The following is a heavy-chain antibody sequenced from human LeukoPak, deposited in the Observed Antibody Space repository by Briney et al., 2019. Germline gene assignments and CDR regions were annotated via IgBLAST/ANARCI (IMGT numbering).Heavy chain of an antibody. CDR1: GGSFSGYY. Sequence: TTSETLSLTCAVYGGSFSGYYWSWIRQPPGKGLEWIGEINHSGSTNYNPSLKSRVTTSVDTSKNQFSLKLSSVTAADTAVYYCARALSSGYYSLNYWGQGTLVTVSS. D-gene: IGHD3-22*01. J-gene: IGHJ4*02. CDR3: ARALSSGYYSLNY. V-gene: IGHV4-34*01. CDR2: INHSGST.